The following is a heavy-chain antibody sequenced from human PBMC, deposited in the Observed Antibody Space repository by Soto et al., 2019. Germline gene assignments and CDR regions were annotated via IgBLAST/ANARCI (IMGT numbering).Heavy chain of an antibody. CDR3: ARDRTTSGGQHWAFNCCDS. CDR2: ISYDGTNK. V-gene: IGHV3-30-3*01. D-gene: IGHD7-27*01. Sequence: GSLRLSCAASGFSFSISPMHWVRQAPGKGPEWVALISYDGTNKFYADSVKGRFTISRDNSKSTLYLQVDSLRPEDAAVYYCARDRTTSGGQHWAFNCCDSWGQGTLVTVSS. J-gene: IGHJ5*01. CDR1: GFSFSISP.